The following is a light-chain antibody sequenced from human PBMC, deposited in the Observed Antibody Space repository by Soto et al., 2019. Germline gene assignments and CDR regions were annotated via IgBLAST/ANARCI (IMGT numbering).Light chain of an antibody. J-gene: IGLJ2*01. CDR3: NSYTSSSTLL. V-gene: IGLV2-14*01. CDR2: DVS. Sequence: QSALTQPASVSGSPGQSITISCTGTSSDVGGYIYVSWYQQHPGKAPKLMIYDVSNRPSGVSNRFSGSKSGNTASLTISGLQAEDEADYYCNSYTSSSTLLFGGGTKVTVL. CDR1: SSDVGGYIY.